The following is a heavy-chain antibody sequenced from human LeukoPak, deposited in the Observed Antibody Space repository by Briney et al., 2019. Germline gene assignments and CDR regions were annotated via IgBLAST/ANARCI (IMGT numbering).Heavy chain of an antibody. CDR2: IYYSGST. Sequence: KSSETLSLTCTVSGGSISSYYWSWIRQPPGKGLEWIGYIYYSGSTNYNPSLKSRVTISVDTSKNQFSLKLSSVTAADTAVYYCARHMGRVAGSGIDYWGQGTLVTVSS. J-gene: IGHJ4*02. CDR1: GGSISSYY. V-gene: IGHV4-59*08. CDR3: ARHMGRVAGSGIDY. D-gene: IGHD6-19*01.